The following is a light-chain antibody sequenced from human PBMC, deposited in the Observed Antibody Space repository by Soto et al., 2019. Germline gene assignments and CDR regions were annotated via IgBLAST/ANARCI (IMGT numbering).Light chain of an antibody. V-gene: IGKV1-9*01. J-gene: IGKJ1*01. CDR3: QQYNSYSRT. CDR2: AAS. CDR1: QGISSY. Sequence: EIQLTQSPSFLSASVGDRVTITCRASQGISSYLAWYQQKPGKAPKLLIYAASSSQSGVPSRFSGSGSGTEFTLTISSLQPDDFATYYCQQYNSYSRTFGQGTKVDIK.